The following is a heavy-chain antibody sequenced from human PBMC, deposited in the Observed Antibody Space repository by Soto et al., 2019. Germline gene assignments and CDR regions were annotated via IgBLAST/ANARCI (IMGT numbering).Heavy chain of an antibody. CDR1: GGSISSDY. CDR3: ARVIVDSSSYYYNY. CDR2: IYYSGST. Sequence: SETLSLTCTVSGGSISSDYWSWIRQPPGKGLEWIGYIYYSGSTNYNPSLKSRVTISVDTSKNQFSLKLSSVTAADTAVYYCARVIVDSSSYYYNYWGQGTLVTVSS. V-gene: IGHV4-59*01. J-gene: IGHJ4*02. D-gene: IGHD3-22*01.